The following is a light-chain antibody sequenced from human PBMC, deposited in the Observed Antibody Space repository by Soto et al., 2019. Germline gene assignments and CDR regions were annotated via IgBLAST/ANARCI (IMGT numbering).Light chain of an antibody. CDR3: KQYNSWLWT. CDR2: GAS. CDR1: QRVSSK. V-gene: IGKV3-15*01. J-gene: IGKJ1*01. Sequence: EIVMTHSPATLSVSPGEGATLSCRASQRVSSKLAWYQQKPGQAPRLLIYGASTRATGIPDRFSGSGSGTEFTLIISSLQSDDSAVYYCKQYNSWLWTFGQGTKVEIK.